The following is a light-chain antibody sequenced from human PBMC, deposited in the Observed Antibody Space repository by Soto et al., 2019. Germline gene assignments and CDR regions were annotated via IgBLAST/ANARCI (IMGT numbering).Light chain of an antibody. V-gene: IGKV1D-13*01. Sequence: AIQLTQSPSSLSASVGDRVTIACRTGQDIGTALAWYRQKPGRAPELLIYSASTLHTGVSSRFAGGGSATDFTLTISSLQPEDFADYFCQQFNHSPLTFGGGTNVQI. J-gene: IGKJ4*01. CDR2: SAS. CDR3: QQFNHSPLT. CDR1: QDIGTA.